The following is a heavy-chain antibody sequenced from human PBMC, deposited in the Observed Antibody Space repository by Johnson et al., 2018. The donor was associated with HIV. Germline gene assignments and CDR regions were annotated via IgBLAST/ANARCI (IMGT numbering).Heavy chain of an antibody. CDR3: AKSPAKDHGGNSGAFDI. J-gene: IGHJ3*02. Sequence: QVQLVESGGGVVQPGRSLRLYCAASGFTFSSYGMHWVRQAPGKGLQWVAVIWYDGNNKYYADSVKGRFTISRDNSKNTLYLQMNSLRAEDTAVYYCAKSPAKDHGGNSGAFDIWGQGTMVTVSS. V-gene: IGHV3-33*06. CDR2: IWYDGNNK. D-gene: IGHD4-23*01. CDR1: GFTFSSYG.